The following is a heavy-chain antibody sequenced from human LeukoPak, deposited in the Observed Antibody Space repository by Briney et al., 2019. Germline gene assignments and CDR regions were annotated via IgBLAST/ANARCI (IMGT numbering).Heavy chain of an antibody. V-gene: IGHV3-23*01. CDR2: ISGSGGST. CDR1: GFTFSSYA. Sequence: GGSLRLSCAASGFTFSSYAMSWVRQAPGKGLEWVSAISGSGGSTYYADSVKGRFTISRDNSKNTLYLQMNSLRAEDTAVYYCAKDLGSSWYRDDYYYYMDVWGKGTTVTVSS. J-gene: IGHJ6*03. CDR3: AKDLGSSWYRDDYYYYMDV. D-gene: IGHD6-13*01.